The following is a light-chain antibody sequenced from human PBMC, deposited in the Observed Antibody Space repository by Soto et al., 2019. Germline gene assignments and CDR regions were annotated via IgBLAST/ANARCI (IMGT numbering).Light chain of an antibody. Sequence: EIVLTQSPATLSLSPGERATLSCRASQSVSSYLAWHQQKPGQAPRLLIYDASNRATGIPARFSGSGSGTDFTLTISSLEPEDFAVYYCQQRQYWPPITFGQGTRLEIK. J-gene: IGKJ5*01. V-gene: IGKV3-11*01. CDR2: DAS. CDR3: QQRQYWPPIT. CDR1: QSVSSY.